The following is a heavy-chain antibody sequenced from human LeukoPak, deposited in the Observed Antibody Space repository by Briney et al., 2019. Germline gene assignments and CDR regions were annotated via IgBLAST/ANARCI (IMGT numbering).Heavy chain of an antibody. J-gene: IGHJ4*02. CDR2: IYYSGST. D-gene: IGHD1-26*01. CDR1: GGSISRSSYY. CDR3: ASLRRGGATTGYYFDY. V-gene: IGHV4-39*01. Sequence: PSETLSLTCTVSGGSISRSSYYWGWIRQPPGKGLEWIGSIYYSGSTYYNPSLKSRVTISVDTSKNQFSLKLSSVTAADTAVYYCASLRRGGATTGYYFDYWGQGTLVTVSS.